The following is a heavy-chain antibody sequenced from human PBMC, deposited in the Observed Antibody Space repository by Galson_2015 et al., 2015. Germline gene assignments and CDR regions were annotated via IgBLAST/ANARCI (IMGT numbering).Heavy chain of an antibody. CDR1: GFTFSGSA. CDR3: TYYGDYAGSGAFDI. J-gene: IGHJ3*02. CDR2: IRSKANSYAT. D-gene: IGHD4-17*01. Sequence: SLRLSCAASGFTFSGSAMHWVRQASGKGLEWVGRIRSKANSYATAYAAPVKGRFTISRDDSKNTAYLQMNSLKTEDTAVYYCTYYGDYAGSGAFDIWGQGTMVTVSS. V-gene: IGHV3-73*01.